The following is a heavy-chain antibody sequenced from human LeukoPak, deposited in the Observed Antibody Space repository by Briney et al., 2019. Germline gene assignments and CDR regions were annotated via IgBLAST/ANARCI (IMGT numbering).Heavy chain of an antibody. CDR3: ARVAGSITVYFDY. CDR1: GFTFSDYY. J-gene: IGHJ4*02. D-gene: IGHD3-10*01. Sequence: GGSLRLSCAASGFTFSDYYMSWIRQAPGKGLEWVSYISSSGSTIYYADSVKGRFTISRDNAKNSLYLQMNNLRAEDTAVYYCARVAGSITVYFDYWGQGTLVTVSS. V-gene: IGHV3-11*01. CDR2: ISSSGSTI.